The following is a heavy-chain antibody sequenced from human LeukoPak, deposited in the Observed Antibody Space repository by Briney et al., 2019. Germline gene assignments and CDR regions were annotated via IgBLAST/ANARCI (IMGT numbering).Heavy chain of an antibody. CDR3: ARETRDYGSGSYSSYFDY. CDR1: GGSISSGGYS. J-gene: IGHJ4*02. Sequence: SETLSLTCAVSGGSISSGGYSWSWIRQPPGKGLEWIAYIYYTGNTNYNPSLKSRVTISVDTSKNQFSLKLSSVTAADTAVYYCARETRDYGSGSYSSYFDYWGQGTLVTVSS. CDR2: IYYTGNT. D-gene: IGHD3-10*01. V-gene: IGHV4-61*08.